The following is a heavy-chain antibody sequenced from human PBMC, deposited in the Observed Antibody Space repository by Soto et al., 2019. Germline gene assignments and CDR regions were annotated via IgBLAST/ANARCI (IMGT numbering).Heavy chain of an antibody. J-gene: IGHJ6*02. D-gene: IGHD3-3*02. Sequence: QMHLVESGGGVVQPGTSLRLSCAGSGFMFSSFAMHWVRQAPGKGLVWVGLISFDGNSQNYADSMRGRFTISRDNSNSILYLQLNSLRADDTAVYYCAKEKISSPYYYYDLDVWGQGTTVIVSS. V-gene: IGHV3-30-3*01. CDR1: GFMFSSFA. CDR2: ISFDGNSQ. CDR3: AKEKISSPYYYYDLDV.